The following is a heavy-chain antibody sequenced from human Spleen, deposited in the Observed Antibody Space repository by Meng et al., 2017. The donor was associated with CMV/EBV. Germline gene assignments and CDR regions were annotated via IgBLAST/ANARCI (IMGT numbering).Heavy chain of an antibody. D-gene: IGHD6-13*01. Sequence: GGSLRLSCAASGFTVSSNYMSWVRQVPGKGLEWVSVIYSGGSTYYADSVEGRFTLSRDSSKNTLYLQMNNLRPEDTAVYYCARGGYGSSLYRFDYWGQGTLVTVSS. CDR3: ARGGYGSSLYRFDY. CDR2: IYSGGST. CDR1: GFTVSSNY. V-gene: IGHV3-66*02. J-gene: IGHJ4*02.